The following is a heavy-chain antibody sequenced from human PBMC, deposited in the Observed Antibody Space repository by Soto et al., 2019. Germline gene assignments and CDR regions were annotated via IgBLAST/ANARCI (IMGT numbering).Heavy chain of an antibody. V-gene: IGHV3-30*18. Sequence: QVQLVESGGGVVQPGRSLRLSCAASGFTFSSYGMHWVRQAPGKGLEWVAVISYDGSNKYYADSVKGRFTISRDNSKNTLYLQMNSLRAEDTAVYYCAKLESIAAAGDYYYYMDVWGTGTTVTVSS. D-gene: IGHD6-13*01. CDR3: AKLESIAAAGDYYYYMDV. CDR1: GFTFSSYG. J-gene: IGHJ6*03. CDR2: ISYDGSNK.